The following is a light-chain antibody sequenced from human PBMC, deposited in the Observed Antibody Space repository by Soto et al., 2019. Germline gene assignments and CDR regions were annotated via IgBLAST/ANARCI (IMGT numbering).Light chain of an antibody. CDR2: GAS. V-gene: IGKV3-20*01. J-gene: IGKJ2*01. CDR1: QSVSSSY. CDR3: HQYGSLYT. Sequence: EIVLTQSPGTPSLSPGERATLSCRASQSVSSSYLAWYQQKPGQAPRLLIYGASSRATGIPDRFSGSGSGTDFTLTISRLETEDFAVYYCHQYGSLYTFGQGTQLEIK.